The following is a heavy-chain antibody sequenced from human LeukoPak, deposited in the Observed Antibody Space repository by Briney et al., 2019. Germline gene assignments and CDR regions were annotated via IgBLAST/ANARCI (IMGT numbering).Heavy chain of an antibody. CDR1: GFSFSNYA. D-gene: IGHD3-10*01. J-gene: IGHJ4*02. V-gene: IGHV3-23*01. CDR2: LSGSDGSTDGST. Sequence: PGGSLRLSCAASGFSFSNYAMSWVRQAPGKGLEWVSGLSGSDGSTDGSTYYADSVRGRFTISRDNSKNTLYLQMNSLRAEDTAIYCCVKGLRGERLADFDYWGQGTRVTVSS. CDR3: VKGLRGERLADFDY.